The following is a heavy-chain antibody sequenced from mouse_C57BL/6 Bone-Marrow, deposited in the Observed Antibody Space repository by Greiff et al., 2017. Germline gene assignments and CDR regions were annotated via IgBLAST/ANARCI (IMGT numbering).Heavy chain of an antibody. J-gene: IGHJ1*03. CDR1: GYTFTSYW. V-gene: IGHV1-52*01. CDR3: ARPTTGWYFDV. Sequence: VQLQQPGAELVRPGSSVKLSCKASGYTFTSYWMHWVKQRPIQGLEWIGNIDPSDSETHYNQKFKDKATLTVDKSSSTAYMQLSSLTSEDSAVYYCARPTTGWYFDVWGTGTTVTGSS. CDR2: IDPSDSET. D-gene: IGHD2-12*01.